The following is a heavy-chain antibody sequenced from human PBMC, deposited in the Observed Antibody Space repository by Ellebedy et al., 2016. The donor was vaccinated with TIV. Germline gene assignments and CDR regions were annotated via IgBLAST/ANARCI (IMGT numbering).Heavy chain of an antibody. J-gene: IGHJ4*02. D-gene: IGHD4-11*01. CDR1: RFNLSPFA. CDR2: IYGNGGGI. CDR3: AKESLEYRNYGSLFDY. V-gene: IGHV3-23*01. Sequence: PGGSLRLSCTASRFNLSPFAMGWVRQTPGKGLEWVSGIYGNGGGISYSDSVKGRFTISRDNYKKTLYLQMNSLRVEDTAVYYCAKESLEYRNYGSLFDYWGQGTLVTVSS.